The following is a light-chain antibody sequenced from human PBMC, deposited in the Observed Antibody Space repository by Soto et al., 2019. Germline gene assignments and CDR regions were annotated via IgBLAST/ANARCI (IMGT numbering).Light chain of an antibody. V-gene: IGLV2-14*01. CDR1: SSDVGGYTY. CDR3: SSYTSSSTYVV. Sequence: QSALTQPASVSGSPGQSITISCTGTSSDVGGYTYVSWYQQHPGKAPKLMIYDVSNRPSGVSNRFSGSKSGNTASLTISGLQADDEADYYCSSYTSSSTYVVFGGGTKLTVL. J-gene: IGLJ2*01. CDR2: DVS.